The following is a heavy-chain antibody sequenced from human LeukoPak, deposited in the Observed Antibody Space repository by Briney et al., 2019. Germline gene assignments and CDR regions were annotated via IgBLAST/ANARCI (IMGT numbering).Heavy chain of an antibody. CDR3: ARRMGRRFGERYYYYHYMDV. J-gene: IGHJ6*03. V-gene: IGHV4-59*12. Sequence: KPSETLSLTCTVSGGSISSYYWSWIRQPPGKGLEWIGYIYYSGSTNYNPSLKSRVTISVDTSKNQSSLKLSSVTAADTAVYYCARRMGRRFGERYYYYHYMDVWGKGTTVTISS. CDR1: GGSISSYY. D-gene: IGHD3-10*01. CDR2: IYYSGST.